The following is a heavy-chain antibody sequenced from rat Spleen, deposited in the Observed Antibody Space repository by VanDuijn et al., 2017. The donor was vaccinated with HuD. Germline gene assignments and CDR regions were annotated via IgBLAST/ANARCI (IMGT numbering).Heavy chain of an antibody. V-gene: IGHV5-31*01. D-gene: IGHD1-3*01. CDR1: GITFNNFW. CDR3: TRPMALTWFAY. Sequence: EVQLVESGGGLVQPGRSLKLSCAASGITFNNFWMSWIRQAPGKGLEWVASISYEGSTTYYGDSVKGRFTISRDNAKSTLYLQMNSLRSEDTATYYCTRPMALTWFAYWGQGTLVTVSS. CDR2: ISYEGSTT. J-gene: IGHJ3*01.